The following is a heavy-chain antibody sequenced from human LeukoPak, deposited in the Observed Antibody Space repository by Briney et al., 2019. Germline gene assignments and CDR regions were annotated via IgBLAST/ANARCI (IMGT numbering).Heavy chain of an antibody. J-gene: IGHJ6*02. D-gene: IGHD2-15*01. CDR1: GFTFSSHA. Sequence: PGGSLRLSCAASGFTFSSHAMSWVRQAPGKGLEWVSALSGSGANTYYADSVKGRFTISRDNSKNTLYLQVNSLRAEDTAVYYCAKGVGCSGGTCYSGHGMDVWGQGTTVTVSS. CDR3: AKGVGCSGGTCYSGHGMDV. V-gene: IGHV3-23*01. CDR2: LSGSGANT.